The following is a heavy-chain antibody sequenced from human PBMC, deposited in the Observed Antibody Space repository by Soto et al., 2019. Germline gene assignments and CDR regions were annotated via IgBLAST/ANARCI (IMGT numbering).Heavy chain of an antibody. J-gene: IGHJ6*03. Sequence: PSQTLSLTCDISGDSVSSNSAGWNWIRQTPSRGLEWLGRTYYKSKWYYTYAASVKSRITVSPDTSKNQFSLQLTSVTPEDTAVYYCARGSWDDVSGHYYMDVWGKGTTVTAP. CDR2: TYYKSKWYY. D-gene: IGHD1-1*01. CDR3: ARGSWDDVSGHYYMDV. V-gene: IGHV6-1*01. CDR1: GDSVSSNSAG.